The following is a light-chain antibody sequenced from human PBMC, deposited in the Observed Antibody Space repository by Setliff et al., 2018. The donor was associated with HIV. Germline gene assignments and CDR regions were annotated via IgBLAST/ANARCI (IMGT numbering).Light chain of an antibody. CDR1: SADVGVYDF. CDR3: ASYTNINTVV. V-gene: IGLV2-14*03. J-gene: IGLJ1*01. CDR2: DVS. Sequence: QSVLSQPASVSGSPGQSIFISRTGTSADVGVYDFVSWYQQHPGKAPKLILYDVSNRPSGVSNRFSGSKSGNTASLTISGLQTEDESDYFCASYTNINTVVFGTGTKVTVL.